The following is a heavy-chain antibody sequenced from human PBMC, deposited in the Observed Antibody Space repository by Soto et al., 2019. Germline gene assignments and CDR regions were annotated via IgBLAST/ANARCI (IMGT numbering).Heavy chain of an antibody. J-gene: IGHJ1*01. CDR1: GYTFTSYD. Sequence: ASVKVSCKASGYTFTSYDINWVRQATGQGLEWMGWMNPNSGNTGYAQKFQGRVTMTRNTSISTAYMELSSLRSEDTAVYYCARPVTVPTPGDFQHWGQGTLVTVSS. V-gene: IGHV1-8*01. CDR3: ARPVTVPTPGDFQH. CDR2: MNPNSGNT. D-gene: IGHD4-17*01.